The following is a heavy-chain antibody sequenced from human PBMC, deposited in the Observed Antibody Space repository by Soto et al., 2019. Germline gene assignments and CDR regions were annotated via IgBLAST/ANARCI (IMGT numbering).Heavy chain of an antibody. Sequence: QVKLVESGGGVVQPGRSLRLSCVASGFTFSNHGMHWVRQAPGKGLEWVAVISYDGSNKHYADSVKGRFTISRDNSKNTLDLQMNSLSAEDTAVYYCAKSSGWYINWFDPWGQGTLVTVSS. J-gene: IGHJ5*02. V-gene: IGHV3-30*18. CDR3: AKSSGWYINWFDP. CDR1: GFTFSNHG. D-gene: IGHD6-19*01. CDR2: ISYDGSNK.